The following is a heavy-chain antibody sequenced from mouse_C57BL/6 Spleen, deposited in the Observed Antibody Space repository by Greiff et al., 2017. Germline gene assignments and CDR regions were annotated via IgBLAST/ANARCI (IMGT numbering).Heavy chain of an antibody. Sequence: VQLQQPGAELVKPGASVKMSCKASGYTFTSYWITWVKQRPGQGLEWIGDIYPGSGSTNYNEKFKSKATLTVDTSSSTAYMQLSSLTSEDSAVYYCARWGPYYDAMDDWGQGTSVTVSS. CDR2: IYPGSGST. V-gene: IGHV1-55*01. CDR3: ARWGPYYDAMDD. J-gene: IGHJ4*01. CDR1: GYTFTSYW. D-gene: IGHD1-1*01.